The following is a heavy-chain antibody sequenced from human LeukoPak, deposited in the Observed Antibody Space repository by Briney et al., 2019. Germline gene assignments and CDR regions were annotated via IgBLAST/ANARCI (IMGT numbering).Heavy chain of an antibody. CDR2: INAANGNT. CDR3: ARAYDSGCNY. Sequence: GASVKVSCKASGYTFTSYAIHWVRQAPGQRLEWMGLINAANGNTRYSQTFQDRVTITRDTSASTAYMELSSLRSEDTAVYYCARAYDSGCNYWGQGILVTVSS. CDR1: GYTFTSYA. J-gene: IGHJ4*02. V-gene: IGHV1-3*01. D-gene: IGHD6-19*01.